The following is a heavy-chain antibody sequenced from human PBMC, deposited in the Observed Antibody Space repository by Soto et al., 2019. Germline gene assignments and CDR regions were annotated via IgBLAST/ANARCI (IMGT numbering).Heavy chain of an antibody. CDR2: ISWDGGST. J-gene: IGHJ6*02. CDR3: AKEGGYGDKREDEYYYYGMDV. CDR1: GFTFDDYT. D-gene: IGHD4-17*01. Sequence: GGSLRLSCAASGFTFDDYTMHWVRQAPGKGLEWVSLISWDGGSTYYADSVKGRFTISRDNSKNSLYLQMNSLRTEDTALYYCAKEGGYGDKREDEYYYYGMDVWGQGTTVTVSS. V-gene: IGHV3-43*01.